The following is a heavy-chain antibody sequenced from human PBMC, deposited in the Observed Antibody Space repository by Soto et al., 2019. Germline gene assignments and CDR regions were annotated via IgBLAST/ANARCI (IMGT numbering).Heavy chain of an antibody. Sequence: SETLSLTCTVSGGSISDYYWSWIRQPPGKGLEWIDYIYYSGATNYNPSLKSRVTVSVGTSKNQFSLKLNSVTPADTAVYFCASGPALDAWGQGTLVTVSS. CDR2: IYYSGAT. V-gene: IGHV4-59*01. J-gene: IGHJ5*02. CDR3: ASGPALDA. CDR1: GGSISDYY.